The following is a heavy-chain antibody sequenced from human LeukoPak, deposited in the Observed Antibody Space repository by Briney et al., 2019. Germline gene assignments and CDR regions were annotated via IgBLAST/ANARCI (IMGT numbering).Heavy chain of an antibody. D-gene: IGHD6-19*01. CDR2: INPSGGST. J-gene: IGHJ3*02. CDR1: GYTFTSYY. Sequence: ASVKVSCKASGYTFTSYYMHWVRQAPGQGLEWMGIINPSGGSTSYAQKFQGRVTMTRDMSTSTVYMELSSLRSEDTAVYYCATAKYRSGWYGALDIWGQGTMVTVSS. V-gene: IGHV1-46*01. CDR3: ATAKYRSGWYGALDI.